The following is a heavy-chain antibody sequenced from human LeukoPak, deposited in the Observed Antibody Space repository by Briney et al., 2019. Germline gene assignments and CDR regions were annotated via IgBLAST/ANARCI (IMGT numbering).Heavy chain of an antibody. CDR2: ISSSSSYI. CDR3: ARDDPYYDSSGHDFDY. D-gene: IGHD3-22*01. J-gene: IGHJ4*02. Sequence: GGSLRLSCAASGFTFSSYWMSWVRQAPGKGLEWVSSISSSSSYIYYADSVKGRFTISRDNAKNSLYLQMNSLRAEDTAVYYCARDDPYYDSSGHDFDYWGQGTLVTVSS. V-gene: IGHV3-21*01. CDR1: GFTFSSYW.